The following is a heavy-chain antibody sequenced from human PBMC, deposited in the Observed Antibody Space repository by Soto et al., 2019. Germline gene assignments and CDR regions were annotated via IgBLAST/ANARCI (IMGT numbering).Heavy chain of an antibody. V-gene: IGHV4-39*01. CDR3: ARHSTMGATGAFDI. CDR2: IYYSGST. Sequence: PSETLSLTCTVSGGSISSSSYYWGWIRQPPGKGLEWIGSIYYSGSTYYNPSLKSRVTMSVDTSKNQFSLKLSSVTAADTAVYYCARHSTMGATGAFDIWGQGTMVTVSS. CDR1: GGSISSSSYY. J-gene: IGHJ3*02. D-gene: IGHD1-26*01.